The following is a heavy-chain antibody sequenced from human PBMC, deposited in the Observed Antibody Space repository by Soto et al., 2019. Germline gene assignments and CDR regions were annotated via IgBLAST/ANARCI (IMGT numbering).Heavy chain of an antibody. V-gene: IGHV3-23*01. Sequence: HPGGSLRLSCAASGFTFSSYAMSWVRQAPGKGLEWVSAISGSGGSTYYADSVKGRFTISRDNSKNTLYLQMNSLRAEDTAVYYCAKDRAAASFVYYYGMDVWGQGTTVTVSS. J-gene: IGHJ6*02. CDR1: GFTFSSYA. CDR2: ISGSGGST. D-gene: IGHD6-13*01. CDR3: AKDRAAASFVYYYGMDV.